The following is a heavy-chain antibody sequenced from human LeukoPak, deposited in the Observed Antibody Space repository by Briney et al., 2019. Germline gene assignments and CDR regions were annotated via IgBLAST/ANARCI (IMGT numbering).Heavy chain of an antibody. CDR1: GFTFSSYS. D-gene: IGHD3-9*01. CDR2: ISGSGGST. Sequence: GGSLRLSCAASGFTFSSYSMNWVRQAPGKGLEWVSAISGSGGSTYYADSVKGRFTISRDNSKNTLYLQMNSLRAEDTAVYYCAKDRGDILTGPIPFDYWGQGTLVTVSS. V-gene: IGHV3-23*01. J-gene: IGHJ4*02. CDR3: AKDRGDILTGPIPFDY.